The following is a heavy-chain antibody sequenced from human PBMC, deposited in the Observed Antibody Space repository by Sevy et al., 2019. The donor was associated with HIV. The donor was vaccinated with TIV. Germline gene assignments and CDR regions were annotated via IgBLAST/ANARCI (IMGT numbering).Heavy chain of an antibody. D-gene: IGHD7-27*01. Sequence: ASVKVSCKASGYTFTSYGISWVRQAPGQGLEWMGWISAYNGNTNYAQTLQGRVTMTTDTSTTTAYLGLRSLRSDDTAVYYCARCPGDVAFDIWGQGTMVTVSS. CDR1: GYTFTSYG. V-gene: IGHV1-18*01. J-gene: IGHJ3*02. CDR3: ARCPGDVAFDI. CDR2: ISAYNGNT.